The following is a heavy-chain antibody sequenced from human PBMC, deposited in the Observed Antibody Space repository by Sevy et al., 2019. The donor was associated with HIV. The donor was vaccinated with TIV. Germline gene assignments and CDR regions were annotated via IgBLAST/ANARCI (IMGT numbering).Heavy chain of an antibody. V-gene: IGHV3-11*01. D-gene: IGHD2-15*01. CDR3: ARERDLGYCSGGSCSYYYYGMDV. CDR2: ISSSGSTI. J-gene: IGHJ6*02. CDR1: GFTFSDYY. Sequence: GGSLRLSCAASGFTFSDYYMSWIRQAPGKGLEWVSYISSSGSTIYYADSVKGRFTISRDNAKNSLYLQMNSLRAEDTAVYYCARERDLGYCSGGSCSYYYYGMDVWGQGTTVTVSS.